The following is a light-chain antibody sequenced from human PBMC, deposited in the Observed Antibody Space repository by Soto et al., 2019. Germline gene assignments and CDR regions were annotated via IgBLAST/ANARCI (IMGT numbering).Light chain of an antibody. CDR1: QSVSSN. J-gene: IGKJ2*01. CDR2: GAS. V-gene: IGKV3-15*01. CDR3: QQYNKWYT. Sequence: IVMTQSPATLSVSPGERATLSCRASQSVSSNLAWYQQKPGQAPRLLIYGASTRATSIPARFSGSGSGTEFTITISSLQSEDFAVYYCQQYNKWYTFGQGTKLEIK.